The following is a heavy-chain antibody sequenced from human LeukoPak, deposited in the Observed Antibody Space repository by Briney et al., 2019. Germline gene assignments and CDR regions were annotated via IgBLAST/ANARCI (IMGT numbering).Heavy chain of an antibody. V-gene: IGHV4-59*01. CDR1: GGSISSYY. J-gene: IGHJ6*02. D-gene: IGHD6-13*01. CDR3: ARGTPYNIAAAGNYYYGMDV. CDR2: IYYSGST. Sequence: SETLSLTCTVSGGSISSYYWSWIRQPPGKGLEWIGYIYYSGSTNYNPSLKSRVTISVDTSKNQFSLKLSSVTAADTAVYYCARGTPYNIAAAGNYYYGMDVWGQGTTVTVSS.